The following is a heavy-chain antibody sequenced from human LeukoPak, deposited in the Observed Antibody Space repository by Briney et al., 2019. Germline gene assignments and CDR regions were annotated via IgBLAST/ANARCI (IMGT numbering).Heavy chain of an antibody. D-gene: IGHD3-10*01. V-gene: IGHV4-30-4*01. Sequence: SETLSLTCTVSGASISSGSISSGGFYWSWIRQPPGKGLEWIGYINYSGSTYYTPSLKSRVTISLDRSKNQFSLKLTSVTAADTAVYFCARGAMIGGVPYSPGEWGQGTLVTVSS. CDR3: ARGAMIGGVPYSPGE. J-gene: IGHJ4*02. CDR1: GASISSGSISSGGFY. CDR2: INYSGST.